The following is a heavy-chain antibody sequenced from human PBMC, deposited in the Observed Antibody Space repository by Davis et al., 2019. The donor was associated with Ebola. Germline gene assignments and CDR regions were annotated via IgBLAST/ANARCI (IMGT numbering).Heavy chain of an antibody. CDR2: MYAGDTDT. CDR1: GYSFTTYW. V-gene: IGHV5-51*01. CDR3: ARQESLYGHIDY. J-gene: IGHJ4*02. Sequence: GESLKISCKGSGYSFTTYWIAWVRQMPGKGLEWVGIMYAGDTDTRYSPSFEGQVTLSADRSISTAYLQWSSLKASDTAIYYCARQESLYGHIDYWGQGTLVTVSS. D-gene: IGHD3-10*01.